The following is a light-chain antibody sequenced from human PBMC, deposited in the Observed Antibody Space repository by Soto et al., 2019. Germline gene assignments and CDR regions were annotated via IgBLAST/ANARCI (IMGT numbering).Light chain of an antibody. V-gene: IGKV3D-15*01. CDR3: QQYTNWPIT. CDR1: QTVGRDY. Sequence: EMMMTQSPATLSVSPGERATLSCRASQTVGRDYLARYQHKPGQAPRLLIYGISNRATGIPDRFSGSGSGTEFTLTISSVQPEDVAIYYCQQYTNWPITFGQGTRLEIK. J-gene: IGKJ5*01. CDR2: GIS.